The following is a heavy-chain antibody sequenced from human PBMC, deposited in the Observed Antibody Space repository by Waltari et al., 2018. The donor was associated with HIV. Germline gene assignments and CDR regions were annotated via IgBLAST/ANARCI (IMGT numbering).Heavy chain of an antibody. CDR2: TSPRHDGP. V-gene: IGHV1-8*01. CDR3: ARGPLGGWYAT. D-gene: IGHD6-19*01. J-gene: IGHJ4*02. CDR1: QFIFNNYV. Sequence: QEELVQSGAEVKKPGASVRVCCKTSQFIFNNYVIQWVRPAPGQALEWVGWTSPRHDGPRYSPFFEDRVTITRDPSITAVYMDFSSLTPEDTAVYYCARGPLGGWYATWGQGTLVTVS.